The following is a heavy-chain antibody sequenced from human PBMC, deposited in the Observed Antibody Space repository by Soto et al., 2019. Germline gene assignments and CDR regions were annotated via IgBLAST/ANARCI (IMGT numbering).Heavy chain of an antibody. J-gene: IGHJ4*02. CDR1: WVLQWLL. Sequence: SETPVPHLRCLWWVLQWLLLELDPPAPGKGLEWIGEINHSRSTNYNPSLKSRVTISVDTSKNQFSLKLSSVTAADTAVYYCARFESHITIFGVVRSHFDYWGQGTLVTVSS. D-gene: IGHD3-3*01. CDR3: ARFESHITIFGVVRSHFDY. V-gene: IGHV4-34*01. CDR2: INHSRST.